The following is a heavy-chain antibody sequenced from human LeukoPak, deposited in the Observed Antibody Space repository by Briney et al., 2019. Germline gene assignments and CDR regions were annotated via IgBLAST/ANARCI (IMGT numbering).Heavy chain of an antibody. CDR1: GGSISSYY. Sequence: MSSETLSLTCTVSGGSISSYYWSWIRQPPGKGLEWIGYIYYSGSTNYNPSLKSRVTISVDTSKNQFSLKLSSVTAADTAVYYCARVTYYYDSSGYLSGRRYYFDYWGQGTLVTVSS. J-gene: IGHJ4*02. D-gene: IGHD3-22*01. CDR3: ARVTYYYDSSGYLSGRRYYFDY. V-gene: IGHV4-59*01. CDR2: IYYSGST.